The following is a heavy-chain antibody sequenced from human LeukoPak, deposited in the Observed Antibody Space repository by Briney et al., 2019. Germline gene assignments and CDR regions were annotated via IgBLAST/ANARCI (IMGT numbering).Heavy chain of an antibody. CDR1: GFTFNNYG. J-gene: IGHJ6*01. V-gene: IGHV3-33*01. CDR2: IWYVGSNR. CDR3: ASEPIIAPAGTDFYSYGMDV. D-gene: IGHD6-13*01. Sequence: PGGSLTLSCAVSGFTFNNYGMHWVRQAPGKGLVWVAVIWYVGSNRNYADSVKGRFTISRDNSENTLYLQVNCLSADDTAVYYCASEPIIAPAGTDFYSYGMDVWGQGTTDTVSS.